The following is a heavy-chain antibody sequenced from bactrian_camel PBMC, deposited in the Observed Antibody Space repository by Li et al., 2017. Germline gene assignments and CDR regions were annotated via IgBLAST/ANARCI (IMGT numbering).Heavy chain of an antibody. J-gene: IGHJ6*01. Sequence: VQLVESGGGSVQAGGSLTLSCTASGFTFDGHVVGWYRQGSGDKCELVSSSSNDGTTYYSDSVKGRFTISQDNAKNSLFLQMNSLKPEDTAVYYCAADWERAPLDMACPHGILFRTPFGYWGQGTQVTVS. D-gene: IGHD1*01. CDR2: SSNDGTT. CDR1: GFTFDGHV. V-gene: IGHV3S55*01. CDR3: AADWERAPLDMACPHGILFRTPFGY.